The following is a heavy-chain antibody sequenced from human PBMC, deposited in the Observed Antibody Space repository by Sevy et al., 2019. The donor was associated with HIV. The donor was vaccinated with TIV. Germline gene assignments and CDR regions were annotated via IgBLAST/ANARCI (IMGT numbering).Heavy chain of an antibody. CDR3: AKERRVLVPAADFDY. Sequence: GGSLRLSCAASGFTFITYAMNWVRQAPGKGLEWVSPIGGSGGTTYYADSVKGRFTISRDNSKNTLLLQMNSLRAEDTAIYYCAKERRVLVPAADFDYWGQGTPVTVSS. J-gene: IGHJ4*02. V-gene: IGHV3-23*01. CDR2: IGGSGGTT. CDR1: GFTFITYA. D-gene: IGHD2-2*01.